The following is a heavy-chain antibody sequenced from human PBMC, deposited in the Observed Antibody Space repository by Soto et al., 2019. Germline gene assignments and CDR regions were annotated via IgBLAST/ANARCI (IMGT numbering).Heavy chain of an antibody. D-gene: IGHD2-21*01. CDR3: ARFSCVYFWDD. CDR1: GYSFTSYA. V-gene: IGHV1-3*01. Sequence: QGQLVQSGAEVKKPGASVKVSCKASGYSFTSYAMHWVRQAPGQRLEWMGWINAGNGNTKYSQKFQGRITITRDTPASRAYRDLRSLSCEDAAVYYCARFSCVYFWDDWGQGTLVTVSS. J-gene: IGHJ4*02. CDR2: INAGNGNT.